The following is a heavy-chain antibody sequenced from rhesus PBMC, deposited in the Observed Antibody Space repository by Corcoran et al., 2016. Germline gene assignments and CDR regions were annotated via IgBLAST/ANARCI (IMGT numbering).Heavy chain of an antibody. CDR2: IGGSSVLT. Sequence: QVQLQESGPGLLKPSETLSPTCAVSGGSISGYYWAWFLQPPGSGLGWMGYIGGSSVLTYYHPSLKSRLTFSTDTSKSQFSLKLSSVTAADTAVYYCARFTGYYPNFDSWGQGVLVTVSS. CDR3: ARFTGYYPNFDS. D-gene: IGHD3-3*01. CDR1: GGSISGYY. J-gene: IGHJ4*01. V-gene: IGHV4-165*02.